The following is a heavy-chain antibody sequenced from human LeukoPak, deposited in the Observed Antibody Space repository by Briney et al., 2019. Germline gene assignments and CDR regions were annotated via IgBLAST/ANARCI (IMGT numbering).Heavy chain of an antibody. CDR3: ARDYFETSGSVYHFYGLDV. Sequence: ASVRVSCKASGYTFTSYDNNWVRQATGQGLEWMGWMNPNSGKTGYAQSFQGRVTMTRDTSTDTAYMELNSLRSEDTAVYYCARDYFETSGSVYHFYGLDVWGLGTTATVSS. J-gene: IGHJ6*02. V-gene: IGHV1-8*01. CDR1: GYTFTSYD. D-gene: IGHD3-22*01. CDR2: MNPNSGKT.